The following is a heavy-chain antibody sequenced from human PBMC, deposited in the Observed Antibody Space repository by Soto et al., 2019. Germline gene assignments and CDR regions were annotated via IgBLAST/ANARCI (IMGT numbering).Heavy chain of an antibody. V-gene: IGHV1-3*01. CDR2: INAGNGNT. CDR3: ARGWGFGEYKGLVDV. Sequence: ASVKVSCKASGYTFTSYALHWVRQAPGQRLEWMGWINAGNGNTKYSQKFQGRVTISRDTSANTAYMELSSLRSEDTAVYYCARGWGFGEYKGLVDVWGKGTTVTVSS. J-gene: IGHJ6*04. CDR1: GYTFTSYA. D-gene: IGHD3-10*01.